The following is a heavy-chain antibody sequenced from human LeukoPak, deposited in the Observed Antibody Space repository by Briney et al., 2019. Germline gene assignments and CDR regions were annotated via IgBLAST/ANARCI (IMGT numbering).Heavy chain of an antibody. J-gene: IGHJ6*02. CDR3: AREGGNYGKDV. V-gene: IGHV3-30*03. Sequence: GGSLRLSCAASGFTFSSYGMHWVRQAPGKGLEWVAVISYDGSNKYYADSVKGRFTISRDNSKNTLYLQMNSLRVEETAVYYCAREGGNYGKDVWGRGTTVIVSS. CDR1: GFTFSSYG. CDR2: ISYDGSNK. D-gene: IGHD1-26*01.